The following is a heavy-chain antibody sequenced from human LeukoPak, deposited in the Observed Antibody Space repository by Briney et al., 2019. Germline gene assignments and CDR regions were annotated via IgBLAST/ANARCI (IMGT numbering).Heavy chain of an antibody. CDR1: GGTFSSYT. D-gene: IGHD3-10*01. V-gene: IGHV1-69*04. Sequence: ASVKVSCKASGGTFSSYTISWVRQAPGQGLEWMGRIIPILGIANYAQKFQGRVTITADKSTSTAYMELSSLRSEDTAVYYCARDVGRDLGDYWGQGTLVTVSS. J-gene: IGHJ4*02. CDR3: ARDVGRDLGDY. CDR2: IIPILGIA.